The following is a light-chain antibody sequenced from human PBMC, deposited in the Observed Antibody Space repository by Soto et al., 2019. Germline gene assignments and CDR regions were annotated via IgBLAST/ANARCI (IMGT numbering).Light chain of an antibody. CDR1: QSVSSSY. CDR3: QQYGSSPWT. CDR2: GAS. V-gene: IGKV3-20*01. Sequence: EIGLTQSPGTLSLSPGERATLSCRASQSVSSSYLAWYQQKPGQAPRLLIYGASSRATGIPDRFSGSGSGTDFTLTISRREPEDCAVYYCQQYGSSPWTLGQGTKVELK. J-gene: IGKJ1*01.